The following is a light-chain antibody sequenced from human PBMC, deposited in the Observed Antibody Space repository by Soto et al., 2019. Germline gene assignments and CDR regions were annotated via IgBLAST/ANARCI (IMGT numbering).Light chain of an antibody. CDR3: QQYIRWPLT. CDR2: KAS. Sequence: PSTLSASLGDRVTITCRASQTIDSWLAWYQQRPGKPPNLLIYKASTLASGVPSRFSGSGSGTDFTLTISSLQAEDFAVYYCQQYIRWPLTFGGGTKVDIK. CDR1: QTIDSW. J-gene: IGKJ4*01. V-gene: IGKV1-5*03.